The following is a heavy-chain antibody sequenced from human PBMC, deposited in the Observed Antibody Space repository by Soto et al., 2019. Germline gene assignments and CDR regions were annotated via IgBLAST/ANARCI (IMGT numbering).Heavy chain of an antibody. CDR3: SKVFYGHWSIDF. Sequence: PGGSLRLSCAASGFSFSSHGMHWVRQAPGKGLQWVAFISYDGSTENYADSVKGRFTIFRDNSKSAVYLQMDSLRAEDTAVYYFSKVFYGHWSIDFWGQGTLVTVFS. V-gene: IGHV3-30*18. D-gene: IGHD4-17*01. CDR1: GFSFSSHG. J-gene: IGHJ4*02. CDR2: ISYDGSTE.